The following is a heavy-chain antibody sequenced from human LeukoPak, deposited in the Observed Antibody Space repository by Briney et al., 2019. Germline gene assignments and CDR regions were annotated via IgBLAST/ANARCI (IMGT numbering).Heavy chain of an antibody. Sequence: ASVKVSCKASGGTFSSYAISWVRQAPGQGLEWMGGIIPIFGTANYAQKFQGRVTITADESTSTAYMELSGLRSEDTAVYYCARWISDYSNYYYYGMDVWGQGTTVTVSS. J-gene: IGHJ6*02. CDR3: ARWISDYSNYYYYGMDV. V-gene: IGHV1-69*13. CDR2: IIPIFGTA. CDR1: GGTFSSYA. D-gene: IGHD4-11*01.